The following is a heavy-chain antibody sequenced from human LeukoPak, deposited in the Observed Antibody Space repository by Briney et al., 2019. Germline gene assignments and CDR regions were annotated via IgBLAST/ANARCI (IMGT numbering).Heavy chain of an antibody. Sequence: SETLSLTCTVSGGSISSGDYYWSWIRQPPGKGLEWIGYIYYSGSTYYNPSLKSRVTISVDTSKNQFSLKLSSVTAADTAVYYCARGSRLWFGELLSRFDYWGQGTLVTVSS. CDR1: GGSISSGDYY. J-gene: IGHJ4*02. D-gene: IGHD3-10*01. V-gene: IGHV4-30-4*01. CDR3: ARGSRLWFGELLSRFDY. CDR2: IYYSGST.